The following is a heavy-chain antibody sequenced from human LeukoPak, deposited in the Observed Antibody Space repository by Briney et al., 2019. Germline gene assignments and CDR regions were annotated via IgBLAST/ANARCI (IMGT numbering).Heavy chain of an antibody. CDR3: AKSDLTAMVTGIDY. CDR2: ISGSGGST. V-gene: IGHV3-23*01. D-gene: IGHD5-18*01. Sequence: GGSLRLSCAASGFTFSSYAMSWVRQAPGKGLEWVSAISGSGGSTYYADSVKGRFTISRDNSKNTLYLQMNSLRAEDTAVYYCAKSDLTAMVTGIDYWGQGTLVTVSP. J-gene: IGHJ4*02. CDR1: GFTFSSYA.